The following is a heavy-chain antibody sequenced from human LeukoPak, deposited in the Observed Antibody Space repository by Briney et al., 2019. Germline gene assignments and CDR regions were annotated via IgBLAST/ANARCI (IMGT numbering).Heavy chain of an antibody. V-gene: IGHV3-13*01. CDR3: AKDLPYDSSGYLGVPRVRTNDY. J-gene: IGHJ4*02. Sequence: GGSLRLSCAASGFTFSSYDMHWVRQATGKGLEWVSAIGTAGDTYYPGSVKGRFTISRDNSKNTLYLQMNSLRAEDTAVYYCAKDLPYDSSGYLGVPRVRTNDYWGQGTLVTVSS. CDR1: GFTFSSYD. D-gene: IGHD3-22*01. CDR2: IGTAGDT.